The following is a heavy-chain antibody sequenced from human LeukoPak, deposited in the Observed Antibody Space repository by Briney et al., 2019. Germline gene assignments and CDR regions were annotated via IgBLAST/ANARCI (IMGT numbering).Heavy chain of an antibody. Sequence: PGGSLRLSCAASGFTFSSYGMSWVRQAPGKGLEWVSAISGSGGSTYYADSVKGRFTISRDNSKNTLYLQMNSLRAEDTAVYYCAKAYMGTYCDYVWGSYRPYYFDYWGQGTLVTVSS. J-gene: IGHJ4*02. D-gene: IGHD3-16*02. CDR3: AKAYMGTYCDYVWGSYRPYYFDY. CDR1: GFTFSSYG. V-gene: IGHV3-23*01. CDR2: ISGSGGST.